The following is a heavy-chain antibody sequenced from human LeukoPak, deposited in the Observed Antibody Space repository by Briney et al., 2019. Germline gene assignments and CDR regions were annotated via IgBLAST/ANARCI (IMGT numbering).Heavy chain of an antibody. CDR1: GGTFSSYA. Sequence: ASVKVSCKASGGTFSSYAISWVRQAPGQGLEWMGGIIPIFGTANYAQKFQGRVTITADKSTSTAYMELSSLRSEDTAVYYCARAVTQALGYYYMDVWGKGTAVTVSS. J-gene: IGHJ6*03. CDR2: IIPIFGTA. V-gene: IGHV1-69*06. CDR3: ARAVTQALGYYYMDV. D-gene: IGHD4-11*01.